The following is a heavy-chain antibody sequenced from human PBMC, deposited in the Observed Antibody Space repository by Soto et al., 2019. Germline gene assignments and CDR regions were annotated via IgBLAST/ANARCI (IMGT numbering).Heavy chain of an antibody. CDR2: INHSGST. J-gene: IGHJ5*02. CDR1: GGSFSGYY. D-gene: IGHD1-26*01. V-gene: IGHV4-34*01. Sequence: PSETLSLTCAVYGGSFSGYYWSWIRQPPGKGLEWIGEINHSGSTNYNPSLKSRVTISVDTSKNQFSLKLSSVTAADTAVYYCAQGGGSYPNWFDPWGQGTLVTAPQ. CDR3: AQGGGSYPNWFDP.